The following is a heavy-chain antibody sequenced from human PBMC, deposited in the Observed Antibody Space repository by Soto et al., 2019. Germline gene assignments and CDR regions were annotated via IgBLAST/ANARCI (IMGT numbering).Heavy chain of an antibody. Sequence: EVQLVQSGAEVKKPGESLKISCKGCGYMFTSYWIGWVRQMPGKGLEWMGIIHGGDSNTRYSPSFDGQVTISTDKSINTAYLQWSSLKASDTAMYYCARRITSSTGWDYWGQGTLVTVSS. J-gene: IGHJ4*02. V-gene: IGHV5-51*01. CDR1: GYMFTSYW. CDR3: ARRITSSTGWDY. CDR2: IHGGDSNT. D-gene: IGHD6-19*01.